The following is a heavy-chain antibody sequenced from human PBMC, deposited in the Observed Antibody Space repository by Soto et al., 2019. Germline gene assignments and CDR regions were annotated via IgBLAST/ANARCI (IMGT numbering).Heavy chain of an antibody. V-gene: IGHV3-15*07. CDR2: IKSKTDGGTT. J-gene: IGHJ4*02. CDR3: TTMAPVLAGNDFWSGYLSSFDY. Sequence: GGSLRLSCAASGFTFSNAWMNWVRQAPGKGLEWVGRIKSKTDGGTTDYAAPVKGRFTISRDDSKNTLYLQMNSLKTEDTAVYYCTTMAPVLAGNDFWSGYLSSFDYWGQGTLVTVSS. D-gene: IGHD3-3*01. CDR1: GFTFSNAW.